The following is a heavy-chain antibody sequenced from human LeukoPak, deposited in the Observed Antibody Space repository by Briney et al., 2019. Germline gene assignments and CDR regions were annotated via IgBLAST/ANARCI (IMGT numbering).Heavy chain of an antibody. D-gene: IGHD5-12*01. CDR1: GGSISSGGCY. CDR3: ARERRVTTIAPPYFDS. CDR2: IYYSGST. V-gene: IGHV4-31*03. Sequence: PSETLSLTCTVSGGSISSGGCYWTWIRQHPGKGLEWIGYIYYSGSTYYNPSLKSRVIISVDTSKNQFSLKLRSVSAADTAVYYCARERRVTTIAPPYFDSGGQGPRATASP. J-gene: IGHJ4*02.